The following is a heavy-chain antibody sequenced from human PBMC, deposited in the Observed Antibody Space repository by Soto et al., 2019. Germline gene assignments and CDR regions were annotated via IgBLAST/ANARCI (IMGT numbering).Heavy chain of an antibody. V-gene: IGHV3-23*01. CDR1: GFTFSSYA. Sequence: EVQLLESGGGLVQPGGSLRLSCAASGFTFSSYAMSWVRQPPEKGLEWVSAISGSGGSTYYADSVKGRFTISRDNSKNALYLRMNSLRAEDTAVYYCAKVRTYDEFWSGFDIWGQGTMVTVAS. CDR2: ISGSGGST. J-gene: IGHJ3*02. CDR3: AKVRTYDEFWSGFDI. D-gene: IGHD3-3*01.